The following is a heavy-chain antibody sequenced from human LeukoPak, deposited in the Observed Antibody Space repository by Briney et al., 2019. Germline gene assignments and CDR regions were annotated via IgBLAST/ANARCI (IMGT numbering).Heavy chain of an antibody. Sequence: PSETLSLTCTVSGGSISSYYWSWIRQPPGKGLEWVSAISGSGGSTYYADSVKGRFTISRDNSKNTLYLQMNSLRAEDTAVYYCAKVVWFGESHNWFDPWGQGTLVTVSS. V-gene: IGHV3-23*01. CDR2: ISGSGGST. J-gene: IGHJ5*02. CDR1: GGSISSYY. CDR3: AKVVWFGESHNWFDP. D-gene: IGHD3-10*01.